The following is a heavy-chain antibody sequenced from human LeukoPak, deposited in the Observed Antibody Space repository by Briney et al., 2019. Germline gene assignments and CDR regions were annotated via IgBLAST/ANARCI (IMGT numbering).Heavy chain of an antibody. Sequence: SETLSLTCTVSGVSISSYYWSWIRQPAGKGLEWIGRIYTSGSTNYNPSLKSRVTMSVDTSKNQCSLKLSSVTAADTAVYYCAREVYSSGWYVDYFDYWGQGTLVTVSS. V-gene: IGHV4-4*07. CDR1: GVSISSYY. CDR3: AREVYSSGWYVDYFDY. CDR2: IYTSGST. J-gene: IGHJ4*02. D-gene: IGHD6-19*01.